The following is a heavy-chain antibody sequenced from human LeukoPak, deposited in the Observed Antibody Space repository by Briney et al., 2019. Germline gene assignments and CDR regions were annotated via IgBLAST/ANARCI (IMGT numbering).Heavy chain of an antibody. D-gene: IGHD3-10*01. CDR2: ITSDGSDT. J-gene: IGHJ4*02. CDR3: ARGGITYDY. CDR1: GFTFSSYG. Sequence: GGSLRLSCAASGFTFSSYGMHWVRQAPGKGLVWVSRITSDGSDTTYADSVKGRFTVSRDNAKNTLYLQMNSLRAEDTAVYYCARGGITYDYWGQGTLVTVSS. V-gene: IGHV3-74*01.